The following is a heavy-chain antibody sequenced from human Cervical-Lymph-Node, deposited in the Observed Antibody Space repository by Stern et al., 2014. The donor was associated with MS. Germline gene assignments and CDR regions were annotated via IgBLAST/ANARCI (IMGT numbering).Heavy chain of an antibody. V-gene: IGHV4-34*01. Sequence: QVQLQQWGAGLLKPSETLSLTCAVYGGSFSGSYWSCIWIRQPPGKGLEXIRVVNYSVSTSYNPSLKSPVTISLDSTKNQVSLKLGSVSAADTAVYYCARLVLTSVEVSDYWGQGSLVTVSS. D-gene: IGHD2-21*02. J-gene: IGHJ4*02. CDR3: ARLVLTSVEVSDY. CDR1: GGSFSGSY. CDR2: VNYSVST.